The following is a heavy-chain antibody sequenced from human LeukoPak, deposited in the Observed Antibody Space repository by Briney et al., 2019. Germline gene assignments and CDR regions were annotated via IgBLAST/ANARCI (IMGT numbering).Heavy chain of an antibody. CDR2: IIPIFGTA. D-gene: IGHD6-6*01. V-gene: IGHV1-69*05. Sequence: SVKVSCKASGGTFSSYAISWVRQAPGQGLEWMGGIIPIFGTANYAQKFQGRVTITTDESTSTAYMELSSLRSEDTAVYYCASAPPYSSSSALYYPGWFDPWGQGTLVTVSS. CDR1: GGTFSSYA. J-gene: IGHJ5*02. CDR3: ASAPPYSSSSALYYPGWFDP.